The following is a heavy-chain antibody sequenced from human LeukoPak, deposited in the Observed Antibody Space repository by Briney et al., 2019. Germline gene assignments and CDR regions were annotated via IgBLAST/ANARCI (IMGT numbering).Heavy chain of an antibody. V-gene: IGHV4-34*01. J-gene: IGHJ4*02. CDR2: INHSGST. D-gene: IGHD3-22*01. CDR1: GGSFSGYY. Sequence: PSETLSLTCAVYGGSFSGYYWSWIRQPPGKGLEWIGEINHSGSTNYNPSLKSRVTISVDTSKNQFSLKLSSVTAADTAVYYCARGLPKNYYDRSRGSERLDYWGQGTLVTVTS. CDR3: ARGLPKNYYDRSRGSERLDY.